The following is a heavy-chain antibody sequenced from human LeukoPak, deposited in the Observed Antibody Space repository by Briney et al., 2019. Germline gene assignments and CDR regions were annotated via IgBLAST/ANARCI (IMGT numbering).Heavy chain of an antibody. CDR3: ARANNFDWLLFDY. CDR1: GGSISSSSYY. D-gene: IGHD3-9*01. CDR2: IYYSGST. J-gene: IGHJ4*02. V-gene: IGHV4-39*01. Sequence: SETLSLTCTVSGGSISSSSYYWGWIRQPPGKGLEWIGSIYYSGSTYYNPSLKSRVTISVDASKNQFSLKLSSMTAADTAVYYCARANNFDWLLFDYWGQGTLVTVSS.